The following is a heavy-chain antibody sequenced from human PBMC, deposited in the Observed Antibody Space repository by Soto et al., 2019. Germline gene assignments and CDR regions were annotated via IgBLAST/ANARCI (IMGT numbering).Heavy chain of an antibody. Sequence: PGGSLRLSCAASGFTFSSYSMNWVRQAPGKGLEWVSSISSSSSYIYYADSVKGRFTISRDNAKNSLYLQMNSLRAEDTAAYYCARRPYYDILTGYPPEYYYYYYGMDVWGQGTTVTVSS. J-gene: IGHJ6*02. CDR3: ARRPYYDILTGYPPEYYYYYYGMDV. D-gene: IGHD3-9*01. CDR2: ISSSSSYI. V-gene: IGHV3-21*01. CDR1: GFTFSSYS.